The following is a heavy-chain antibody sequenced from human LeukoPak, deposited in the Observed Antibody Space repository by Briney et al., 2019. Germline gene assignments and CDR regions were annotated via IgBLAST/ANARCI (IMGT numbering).Heavy chain of an antibody. J-gene: IGHJ5*02. CDR3: ARDLGVGYYYGSGRTNWFDP. D-gene: IGHD3-10*01. Sequence: PSETLSLTCTVSGGPISSYYWSWIRQPPGKGLEWIGYIYYSGSTNYNPSLKSRVTISVDTSKNQFSLKLSSVTAADTAVYYCARDLGVGYYYGSGRTNWFDPWGQGTLVTVSS. CDR1: GGPISSYY. CDR2: IYYSGST. V-gene: IGHV4-59*01.